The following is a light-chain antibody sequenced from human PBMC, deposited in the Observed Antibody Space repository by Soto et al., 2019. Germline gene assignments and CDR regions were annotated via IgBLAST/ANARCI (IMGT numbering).Light chain of an antibody. J-gene: IGKJ5*01. CDR1: QGISNS. CDR3: QHYRSYPFT. V-gene: IGKV1-5*03. CDR2: KAS. Sequence: DIQMTQSPSTRSASVGDRVTITCGASQGISNSLAWYQQKPGKAPKLLISKASSLESGVPSRFSGSGSGTEFTLTISSLQPDDFANYYCQHYRSYPFTFGQGTRLEIK.